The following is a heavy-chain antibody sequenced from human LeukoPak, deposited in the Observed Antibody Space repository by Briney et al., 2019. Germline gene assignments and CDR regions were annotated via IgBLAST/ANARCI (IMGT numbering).Heavy chain of an antibody. Sequence: PGGSLRLSCAASGFXFSSYSINWVRQAPGKGLEWVSYIISSGTTTYYADSVKGRFTISRDNTKNSLYLQMNSLRAEDTAVYYCASAQDSGYKHFDYWGQGTLVTVSS. J-gene: IGHJ4*02. V-gene: IGHV3-48*04. D-gene: IGHD5-12*01. CDR3: ASAQDSGYKHFDY. CDR1: GFXFSSYS. CDR2: IISSGTTT.